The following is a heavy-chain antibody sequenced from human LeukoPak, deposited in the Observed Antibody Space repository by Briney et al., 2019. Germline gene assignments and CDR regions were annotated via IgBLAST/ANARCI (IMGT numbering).Heavy chain of an antibody. CDR3: AKGIYSSGWSYFVY. V-gene: IGHV3-23*01. Sequence: GGSLRLSCAVSGFTFSNSAMSWVRQAPGKGLEWVSTLSGSGITTYYADSVKGRFTISRDNSKNTLYLQMNSLRAEDTAVYYCAKGIYSSGWSYFVYWGHGTLVTVSS. J-gene: IGHJ4*03. D-gene: IGHD6-19*01. CDR2: LSGSGITT. CDR1: GFTFSNSA.